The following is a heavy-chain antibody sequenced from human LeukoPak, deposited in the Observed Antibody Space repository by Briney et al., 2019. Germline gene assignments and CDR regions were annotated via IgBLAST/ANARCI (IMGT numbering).Heavy chain of an antibody. CDR2: IYYSGST. Sequence: PSETLSLTCTVSGGSISSSSYYWGWIRQPPGKGLEWIGSIYYSGSTYYNPSLKSRVTISVDTSKNQFSLKLSSVTAADTAVYYCARGGNHGDYSLDWGQGTLVTVSS. V-gene: IGHV4-39*07. J-gene: IGHJ1*01. D-gene: IGHD4-17*01. CDR3: ARGGNHGDYSLD. CDR1: GGSISSSSYY.